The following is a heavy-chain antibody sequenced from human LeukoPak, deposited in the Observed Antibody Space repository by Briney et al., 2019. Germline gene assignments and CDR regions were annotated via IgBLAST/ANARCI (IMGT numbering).Heavy chain of an antibody. Sequence: PSETLSLTCTVSGGSISSYYWSWIRQPPGKGLEWIGYIYYSGSTNYNPSLKSRVTISVDTSKNQFSLKLSSVTAADTAVYYCARGDLWFGELLAYGMDVWGQGTTVTVSS. CDR3: ARGDLWFGELLAYGMDV. V-gene: IGHV4-59*08. CDR1: GGSISSYY. D-gene: IGHD3-10*01. CDR2: IYYSGST. J-gene: IGHJ6*02.